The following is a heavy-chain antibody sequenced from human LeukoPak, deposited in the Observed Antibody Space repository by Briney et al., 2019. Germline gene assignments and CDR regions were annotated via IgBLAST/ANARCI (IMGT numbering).Heavy chain of an antibody. CDR3: AKSGYNRFDY. CDR1: GFTLSSYE. D-gene: IGHD5-24*01. CDR2: IDYSGGST. J-gene: IGHJ4*02. V-gene: IGHV3-23*01. Sequence: GGSLRLSCTASGFTLSSYEMSWIRQAPGKGLEWVSSIDYSGGSTYYADSVKGRFTISRDNSKNTLYLQLNSLRGDDTAVYYCAKSGYNRFDYWGQGTRVTVSS.